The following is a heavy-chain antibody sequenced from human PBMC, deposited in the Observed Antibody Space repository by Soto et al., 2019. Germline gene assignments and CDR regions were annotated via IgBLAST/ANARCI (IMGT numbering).Heavy chain of an antibody. V-gene: IGHV1-69*01. CDR3: ARPVRRTDYYYSGMDV. CDR2: IIPIFGTA. CDR1: GGTFSSYA. D-gene: IGHD1-1*01. J-gene: IGHJ6*02. Sequence: QVQLVQSGAEVQKPGSSVKVSCKASGGTFSSYAISWVRQAPGQGREWMGGIIPIFGTANYAQKFQGRVTITADESTSTAYMELSSLRSEDTAVYYCARPVRRTDYYYSGMDVCGQGTTVTVSS.